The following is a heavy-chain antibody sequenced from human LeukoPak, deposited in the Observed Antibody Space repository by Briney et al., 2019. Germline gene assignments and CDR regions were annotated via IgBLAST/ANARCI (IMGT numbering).Heavy chain of an antibody. Sequence: GGSLRLSCAASGFTFSSYAMHWVRQAPGKGLEWVAVISYDGSNKYYADSVKGRFTISRDNSKNTLYLQMDSLRAEDTAVYYCANRGYSSSWGQGTLVTVSS. D-gene: IGHD6-13*01. V-gene: IGHV3-30-3*01. J-gene: IGHJ5*02. CDR2: ISYDGSNK. CDR1: GFTFSSYA. CDR3: ANRGYSSS.